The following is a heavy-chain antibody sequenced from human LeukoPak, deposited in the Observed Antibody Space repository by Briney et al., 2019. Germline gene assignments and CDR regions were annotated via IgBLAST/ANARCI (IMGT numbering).Heavy chain of an antibody. J-gene: IGHJ4*01. CDR1: GFSFSSYS. V-gene: IGHV4-59*05. D-gene: IGHD2-15*01. Sequence: LTLSCAASGFSFSSYSMRWVRQAAGKGLEWIGSMYYSESTYYNPSLKRGATISVATSKNQFSLKLNPWTAADTRVSYCPGQGRTGTVNTSYWGHGTLVTVSS. CDR2: MYYSEST. CDR3: PGQGRTGTVNTSY.